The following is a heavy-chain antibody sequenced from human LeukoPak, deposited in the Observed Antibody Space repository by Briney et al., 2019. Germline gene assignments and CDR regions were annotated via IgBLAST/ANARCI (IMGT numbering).Heavy chain of an antibody. CDR2: ISSRSSTI. V-gene: IGHV3-48*04. Sequence: GGSLRLSCAASGFIFSSYSMIWVRQAPGKGLEWASYISSRSSTIFYADSVKGRFTISRDNAKNSLYLQMNSLRAEDTAVYYCLSDLGYVGNSYGYWGQGTLVTVSS. CDR3: LSDLGYVGNSYGY. D-gene: IGHD5-18*01. J-gene: IGHJ4*02. CDR1: GFIFSSYS.